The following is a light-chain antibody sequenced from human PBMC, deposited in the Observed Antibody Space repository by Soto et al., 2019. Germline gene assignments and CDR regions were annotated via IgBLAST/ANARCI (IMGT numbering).Light chain of an antibody. V-gene: IGLV2-11*01. Sequence: SALPKPRSLTGSPGQSVTISCTGTSSDVGGYNYVSWYQQHPGKAPKLMIYDVTKRPSGVPDRFSGSKSGNTASLTISGLQAEDEADYYCCSYTGSYTFNYVFGAGTKVTVL. CDR1: SSDVGGYNY. J-gene: IGLJ1*01. CDR3: CSYTGSYTFNYV. CDR2: DVT.